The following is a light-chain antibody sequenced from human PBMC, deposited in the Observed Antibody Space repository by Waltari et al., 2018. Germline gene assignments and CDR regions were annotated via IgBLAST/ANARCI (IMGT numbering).Light chain of an antibody. CDR3: QQYDNLPYT. CDR2: DAS. V-gene: IGKV1-33*01. Sequence: DIQMTQSPSSLSASVGDRVTITCQASQDISNYLNWYQQKPGKDPKLLIYDASNLETGVPSRFSGSGSGTDFTLTISSLQPEDIATYYCQQYDNLPYTFGQGTKLEIK. J-gene: IGKJ2*01. CDR1: QDISNY.